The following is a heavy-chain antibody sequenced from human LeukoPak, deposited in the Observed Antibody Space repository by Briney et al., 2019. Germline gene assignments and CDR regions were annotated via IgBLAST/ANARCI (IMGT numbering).Heavy chain of an antibody. CDR1: GFTFSSYW. CDR2: IKQDGSEK. CDR3: ARSGYSYGTPPLGY. D-gene: IGHD5-18*01. Sequence: PGGSLRLSCAASGFTFSSYWMSWVRQAPGKGLEWVANIKQDGSEKYYVDSVKGRFTISRDNAKNSLYLQMNSLRAEDTAVYYCARSGYSYGTPPLGYWGQGTLVTVFS. V-gene: IGHV3-7*01. J-gene: IGHJ4*02.